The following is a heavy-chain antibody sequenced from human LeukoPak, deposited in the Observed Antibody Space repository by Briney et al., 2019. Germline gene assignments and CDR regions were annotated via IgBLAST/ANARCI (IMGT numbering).Heavy chain of an antibody. J-gene: IGHJ4*02. CDR1: GFTFSSYG. CDR3: AKDLYYYGSGSPLDY. V-gene: IGHV3-30*18. Sequence: GGSLRLSCAASGFTFSSYGMHWVRQAPGKGLEWVAIISNDGSNEYYAESVQGRFTMSRDNSKNTLYLQMNSLRAEDTAVYYCAKDLYYYGSGSPLDYWGQGTLDTVSS. D-gene: IGHD3-10*01. CDR2: ISNDGSNE.